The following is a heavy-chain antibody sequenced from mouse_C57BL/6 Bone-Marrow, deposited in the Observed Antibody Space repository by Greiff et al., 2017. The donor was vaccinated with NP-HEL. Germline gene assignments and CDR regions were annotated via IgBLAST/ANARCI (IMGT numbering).Heavy chain of an antibody. D-gene: IGHD1-1*01. J-gene: IGHJ2*01. Sequence: EVHLVESGGGLVQPKGSLKLSCAASGFSFNTYAMNWVRQAPGKGLEWVARIRSKSNNYATYYADSVKDRFTISRDDSESMLYLQMNNLKTEDTAMYYCVRELRFYYFDYWGQGTTLTVSS. CDR3: VRELRFYYFDY. CDR2: IRSKSNNYAT. CDR1: GFSFNTYA. V-gene: IGHV10-1*01.